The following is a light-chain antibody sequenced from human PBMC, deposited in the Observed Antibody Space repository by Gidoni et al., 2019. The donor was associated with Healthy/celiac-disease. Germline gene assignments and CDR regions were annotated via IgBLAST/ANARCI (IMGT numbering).Light chain of an antibody. CDR2: GAS. J-gene: IGKJ1*01. Sequence: EIVLTQSPGTLSLSPGERATLSCRASQSVSSSYLAWYQQKPGQAPRLLIYGASSRATGIPDRFSGSGSGTDFTLTISRREPEDFAVYYCQQYGSSPQTFXXXTKVEIK. V-gene: IGKV3-20*01. CDR1: QSVSSSY. CDR3: QQYGSSPQT.